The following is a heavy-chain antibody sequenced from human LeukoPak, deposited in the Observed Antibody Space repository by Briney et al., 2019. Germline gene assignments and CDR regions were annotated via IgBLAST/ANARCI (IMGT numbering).Heavy chain of an antibody. CDR3: ARVYEWELPLNWFDP. CDR1: GYSISSGYY. Sequence: PSETLSLTCTVSGYSISSGYYWGWIRQPPGKGLEWIGSIYHSGSTYYNPSLKSRVTISVDTSKNQFSLKLSSVTAADTAVYYCARVYEWELPLNWFDPWGQGTLVTVSS. D-gene: IGHD1-26*01. J-gene: IGHJ5*02. CDR2: IYHSGST. V-gene: IGHV4-38-2*02.